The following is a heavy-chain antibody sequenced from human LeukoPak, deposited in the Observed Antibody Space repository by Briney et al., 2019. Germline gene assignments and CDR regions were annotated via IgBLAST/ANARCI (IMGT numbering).Heavy chain of an antibody. Sequence: GGSLRLSCAVSGFIFSDYSLGWVRQAPGKGLEWVATMKQDGSEQYYVGSVKGRFTISRDNADNLLYLQLSGLRAEDTAVYYCASRYSGLFDYWGQGTLVTVSS. J-gene: IGHJ4*02. CDR3: ASRYSGLFDY. V-gene: IGHV3-7*03. CDR1: GFIFSDYS. CDR2: MKQDGSEQ. D-gene: IGHD5-12*01.